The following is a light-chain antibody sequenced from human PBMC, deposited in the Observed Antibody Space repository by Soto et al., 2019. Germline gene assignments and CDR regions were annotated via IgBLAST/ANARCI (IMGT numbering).Light chain of an antibody. V-gene: IGKV3-20*01. CDR3: QQFSTSPNTYT. CDR1: QSVSSSY. J-gene: IGKJ2*01. Sequence: EIVLTQSPGTQSLSPGERATLSCRASQSVSSSYLAWYQQKPGQAPRLLIYGTSNRATGIPDRFSGSGSGTDFTLTISRLEPEDFAVYYCQQFSTSPNTYTFGQGTNLEIK. CDR2: GTS.